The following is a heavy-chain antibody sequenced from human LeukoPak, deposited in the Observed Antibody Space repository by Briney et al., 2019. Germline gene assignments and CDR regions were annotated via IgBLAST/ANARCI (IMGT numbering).Heavy chain of an antibody. CDR2: IIPIFGTA. D-gene: IGHD6-6*01. Sequence: SVKVSCKASGGTFSSYAISWVRQAPGQGLEWMGGIIPIFGTANYAQKFQGRVTITTDESTSTAYMELSSLRSEDTAVYYCARVKIAARRSLYYFDYWGQGTLVTVSS. V-gene: IGHV1-69*05. CDR1: GGTFSSYA. CDR3: ARVKIAARRSLYYFDY. J-gene: IGHJ4*02.